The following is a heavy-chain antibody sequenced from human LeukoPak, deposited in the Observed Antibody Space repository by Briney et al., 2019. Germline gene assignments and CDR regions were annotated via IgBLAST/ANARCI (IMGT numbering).Heavy chain of an antibody. J-gene: IGHJ4*02. CDR1: GGSISSGSYY. CDR2: IYTSGST. D-gene: IGHD5-12*01. CDR3: ATYRAATISIYY. Sequence: SETLSLTCTVSGGSISSGSYYWSWIRQPAGKGLEWIGRIYTSGSTNYNPSLKSRVTISVDTSKNQFSLKLSSVTAADTAVYYCATYRAATISIYYWGQGTLVTVSS. V-gene: IGHV4-61*02.